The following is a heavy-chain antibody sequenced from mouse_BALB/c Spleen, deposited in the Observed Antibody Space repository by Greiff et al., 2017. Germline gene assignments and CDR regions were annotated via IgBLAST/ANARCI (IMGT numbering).Heavy chain of an antibody. Sequence: VQRVESGAELVRPGTSVKVSCKASGYAFTNYLIEWVKQRPGQGLEWIGVINPGSGGTNYNEKFKGKATLTADKSSSTAYMQLSSLTSDDSAVYFCARSFITTVVADYWGQGTTLTVSS. V-gene: IGHV1-54*01. CDR1: GYAFTNYL. CDR2: INPGSGGT. D-gene: IGHD1-1*01. CDR3: ARSFITTVVADY. J-gene: IGHJ2*01.